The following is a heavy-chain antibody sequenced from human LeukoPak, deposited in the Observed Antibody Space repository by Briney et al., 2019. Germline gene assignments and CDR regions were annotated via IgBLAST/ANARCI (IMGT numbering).Heavy chain of an antibody. V-gene: IGHV1-46*01. CDR3: ARSTPRDSDAFDI. CDR2: IYPSGGST. J-gene: IGHJ3*02. Sequence: GASVKVSCKASGYTFTSYYMHWVRQAPGQGLEWMGIIYPSGGSTRYAQKFQGRVTMTRDTSTSTVYMELSSLRSEDTAVYYCARSTPRDSDAFDIWGQGTMVTVSP. CDR1: GYTFTSYY. D-gene: IGHD2-15*01.